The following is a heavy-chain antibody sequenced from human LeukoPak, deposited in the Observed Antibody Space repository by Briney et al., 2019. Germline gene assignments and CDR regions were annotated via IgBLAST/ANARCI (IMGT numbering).Heavy chain of an antibody. V-gene: IGHV3-21*01. J-gene: IGHJ6*02. CDR1: GITFRSYS. D-gene: IGHD4-17*01. Sequence: GGSLEPSWAASGITFRSYSKNLVRQAPGKGLEWVSSINSSSSYIYYADSVKGRFTISRDNAKNSLYLQMNSLRAEDTAVYYCARDHGDYVGYYYYYGMDVWGQGTTVTVSS. CDR3: ARDHGDYVGYYYYYGMDV. CDR2: INSSSSYI.